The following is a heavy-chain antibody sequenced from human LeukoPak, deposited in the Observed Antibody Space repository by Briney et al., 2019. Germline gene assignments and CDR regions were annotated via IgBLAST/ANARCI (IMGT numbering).Heavy chain of an antibody. V-gene: IGHV3-30*18. CDR3: AKDKRDSSGYYYYYGMDV. J-gene: IGHJ6*02. CDR2: ILYDGSNK. D-gene: IGHD3-22*01. Sequence: GSLRLSCAASGFTFSSYGMHWVRQAPGKGLEWVAVILYDGSNKYYADSVKGRFTISRDNSKNTLYLQMNSLRAEDTAVYYCAKDKRDSSGYYYYYGMDVWGQGITVTVSS. CDR1: GFTFSSYG.